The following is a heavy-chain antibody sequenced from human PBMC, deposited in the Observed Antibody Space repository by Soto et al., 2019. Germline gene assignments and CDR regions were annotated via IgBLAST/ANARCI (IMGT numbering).Heavy chain of an antibody. D-gene: IGHD5-18*01. Sequence: GGSLRLSCAASGFTFSSYAMHWVRQAPGKGLEWVAVISSDGGDKYYADSVKGRFTISRDNSKNTLYLQVNSLRAEDTAVYYCARDFDTAMVGIDYWGQGTLVTVSS. CDR3: ARDFDTAMVGIDY. CDR2: ISSDGGDK. CDR1: GFTFSSYA. J-gene: IGHJ4*02. V-gene: IGHV3-30*03.